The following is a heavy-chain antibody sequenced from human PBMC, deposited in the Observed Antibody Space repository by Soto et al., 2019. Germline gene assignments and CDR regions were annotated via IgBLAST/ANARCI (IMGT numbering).Heavy chain of an antibody. CDR3: ARVVYVSRVYSLFL. V-gene: IGHV3-30-3*01. J-gene: IGHJ4*02. Sequence: GGSLRLSCAASGFTFSSYAMNWVRQAPGKGLEWVTVISYDGSNKYYADFVKGRFTISRDNSKNTLFLQMNSLKAEVTAVYFCARVVYVSRVYSLFLWGQGTLVTVSS. CDR1: GFTFSSYA. D-gene: IGHD3-22*01. CDR2: ISYDGSNK.